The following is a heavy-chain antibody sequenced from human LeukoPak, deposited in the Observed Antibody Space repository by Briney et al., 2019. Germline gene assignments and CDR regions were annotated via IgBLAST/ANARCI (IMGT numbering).Heavy chain of an antibody. J-gene: IGHJ6*02. Sequence: PSETLSLTCTVSGGSISSYFWNWIRQSPGKGLEWVGYVYYRGSTNYNPSLKSRVTISVDTSKNQFSLELSSVTAADTAVYYCARDMTRAVPIPGTYYYAYAMDVWGQGTTVPVSS. CDR1: GGSISSYF. D-gene: IGHD6-13*01. CDR3: ARDMTRAVPIPGTYYYAYAMDV. V-gene: IGHV4-59*01. CDR2: VYYRGST.